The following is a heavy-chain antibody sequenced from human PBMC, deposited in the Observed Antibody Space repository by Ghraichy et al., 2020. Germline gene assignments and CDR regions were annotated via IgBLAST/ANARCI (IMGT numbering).Heavy chain of an antibody. Sequence: GGSLRLSCAASGFTFDDYAMHWVRQAPGKGLEWVSGISWNSGSIGYADSVKGRFTISRDNAKNSLYLQMNSLRAEDTALYYCAKDKQPGCSSTSCYTGYYYYGMDVWGQGNTVTVSS. D-gene: IGHD2-2*02. CDR1: GFTFDDYA. CDR2: ISWNSGSI. V-gene: IGHV3-9*01. CDR3: AKDKQPGCSSTSCYTGYYYYGMDV. J-gene: IGHJ6*02.